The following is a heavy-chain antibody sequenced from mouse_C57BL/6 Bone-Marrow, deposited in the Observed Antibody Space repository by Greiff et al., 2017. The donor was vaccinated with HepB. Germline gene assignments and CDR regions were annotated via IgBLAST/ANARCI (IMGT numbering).Heavy chain of an antibody. CDR2: IDPANGNT. V-gene: IGHV14-3*01. CDR3: ASGIYDGYPSFAY. J-gene: IGHJ3*01. D-gene: IGHD2-3*01. Sequence: EVQRVESVAELVRPGASVKLSCTASGFNIKNTYMHWVKQRPEQGLEWIGRIDPANGNTKYAPKFQGKATITADTSSNTAYLQLSSLTSEDTAIYYCASGIYDGYPSFAYWGQGTLVTVSA. CDR1: GFNIKNTY.